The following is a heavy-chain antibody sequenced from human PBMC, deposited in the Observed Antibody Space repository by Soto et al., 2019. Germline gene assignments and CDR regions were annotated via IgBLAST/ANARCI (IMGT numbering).Heavy chain of an antibody. CDR2: MNPNTGNS. J-gene: IGHJ4*02. CDR3: ARRAETHGWNAFGADKYYFDF. Sequence: ASVKVSCKASGYTFTSYDIYWVRQATGQGLEWMGWMNPNTGNSGYAQKFQGRVTMTSDTSISTAHMELSSLRSEDKAVYYCARRAETHGWNAFGADKYYFDFWGQGTLVTAPQ. CDR1: GYTFTSYD. V-gene: IGHV1-8*01. D-gene: IGHD1-1*01.